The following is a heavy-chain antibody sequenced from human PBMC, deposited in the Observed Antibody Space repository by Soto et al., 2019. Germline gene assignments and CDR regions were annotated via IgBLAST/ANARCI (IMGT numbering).Heavy chain of an antibody. J-gene: IGHJ3*02. CDR1: GGSISSYY. Sequence: SETLSLTCTVSGGSISSYYWSWIRQPPGKGLEWIGYIYYSGSTNYNPSLKSRVTISVDTSKNQFSLKLSSVTAADTAVYYCARDLGRGGAAAGPREDAFDIWGQGTMVTVSS. D-gene: IGHD6-13*01. V-gene: IGHV4-59*01. CDR2: IYYSGST. CDR3: ARDLGRGGAAAGPREDAFDI.